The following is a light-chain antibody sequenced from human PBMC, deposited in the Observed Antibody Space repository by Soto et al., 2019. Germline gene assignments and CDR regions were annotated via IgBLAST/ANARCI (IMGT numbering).Light chain of an antibody. J-gene: IGKJ1*01. CDR2: GAS. V-gene: IGKV3-20*01. CDR1: QNVSSSS. Sequence: ETVLTQSPGTLSLSPGERATLSCRASQNVSSSSLAWYQQKPGQAPRLLIYGASNRAIGIPDRFSGTGSGTEFTLTISRREPEDFAVYYCQQFGTSRWTFGQGTKVDSK. CDR3: QQFGTSRWT.